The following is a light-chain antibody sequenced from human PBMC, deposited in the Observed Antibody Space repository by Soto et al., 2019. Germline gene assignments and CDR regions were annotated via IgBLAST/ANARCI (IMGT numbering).Light chain of an antibody. V-gene: IGLV2-14*01. CDR1: SSDVGGYNS. J-gene: IGLJ1*01. CDR3: SSFTSSITYV. CDR2: DVT. Sequence: QSVLTQPASVSGSPGQSITVSCTCTSSDVGGYNSVSWYRQDPGKAPKLMIYDVTNRPSGVSNRFSGSKSGNTASLTISGLQAEDEADYYCSSFTSSITYVFGTGTKVTVL.